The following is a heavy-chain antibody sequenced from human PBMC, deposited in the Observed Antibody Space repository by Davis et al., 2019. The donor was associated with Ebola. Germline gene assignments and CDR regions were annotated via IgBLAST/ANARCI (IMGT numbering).Heavy chain of an antibody. D-gene: IGHD3-22*01. Sequence: GESLKISCKGSGYIFTDYWIGWVRQMPGEGLEWMGIIDPSDSDARYSPSFQGQVTISVDKSINTAYLQWNSLKASDTAIYYCARQSREDYYDSSGSDYFYYGMDVWGQGTTVTVSS. J-gene: IGHJ6*02. CDR2: IDPSDSDA. V-gene: IGHV5-51*01. CDR3: ARQSREDYYDSSGSDYFYYGMDV. CDR1: GYIFTDYW.